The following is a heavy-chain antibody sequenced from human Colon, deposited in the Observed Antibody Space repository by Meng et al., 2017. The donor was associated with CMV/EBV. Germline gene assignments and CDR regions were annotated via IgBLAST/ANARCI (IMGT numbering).Heavy chain of an antibody. V-gene: IGHV3-15*07. CDR1: GSSFSKAW. Sequence: LILSCAAAGSSFSKAWMNWVRQAQGKGLEWVGRIRVKSDVGTTEYAAPVKGRFTISKDDSKNTVFLQMNSLKTEDTAVYYCVIPRYDYWGQGTLVTVSS. J-gene: IGHJ4*02. CDR2: IRVKSDVGTT. CDR3: VIPRYDY.